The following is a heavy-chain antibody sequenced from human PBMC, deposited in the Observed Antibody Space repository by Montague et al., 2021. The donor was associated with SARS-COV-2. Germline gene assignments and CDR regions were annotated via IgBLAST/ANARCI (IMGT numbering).Heavy chain of an antibody. CDR2: IDWDDDK. D-gene: IGHD1-14*01. Sequence: PALVKPTQTLTLTCTFSGFSLSTSGMCVSWIRQPPGKALEWLARIDWDDDKYYSTSLKTRLTISKDTSKNQVVLTMTNMDPVDTATYYCARIWIIDHRNAFDIWGQGTMVTVSS. CDR3: ARIWIIDHRNAFDI. V-gene: IGHV2-70*11. CDR1: GFSLSTSGMC. J-gene: IGHJ3*02.